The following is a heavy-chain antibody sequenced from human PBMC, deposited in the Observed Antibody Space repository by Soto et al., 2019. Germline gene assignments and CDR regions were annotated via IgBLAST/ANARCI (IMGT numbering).Heavy chain of an antibody. J-gene: IGHJ4*02. CDR2: VTANGGST. CDR1: GFTFSVYA. D-gene: IGHD3-10*01. Sequence: EVQLLESGGGFVQPGGSLRLSCAATGFTFSVYAMTWVRQAPGKGLEWVSAVTANGGSTYSADSVKGRFTISRDNSKNTLFLQMNSLRAEDTAVYYCTRDIGGKGAYWGPGTLVTVSS. CDR3: TRDIGGKGAY. V-gene: IGHV3-23*01.